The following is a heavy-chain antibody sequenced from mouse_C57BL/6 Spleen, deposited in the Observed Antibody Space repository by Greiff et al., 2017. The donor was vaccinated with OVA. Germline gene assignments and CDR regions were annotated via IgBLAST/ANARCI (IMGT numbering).Heavy chain of an antibody. CDR2: IYPGSGST. CDR3: AREGGNYLYYYAMDY. D-gene: IGHD2-1*01. CDR1: GYTFTSYW. J-gene: IGHJ4*01. Sequence: QVQLQQPGAELVKPGASVKMSCKASGYTFTSYWITWVKQRPGQGLEWIGDIYPGSGSTNYNEKFKSKATLTVDTSSSTAYMQLSSLTSEDSAVYYCAREGGNYLYYYAMDYWGQGTSVTVSS. V-gene: IGHV1-55*01.